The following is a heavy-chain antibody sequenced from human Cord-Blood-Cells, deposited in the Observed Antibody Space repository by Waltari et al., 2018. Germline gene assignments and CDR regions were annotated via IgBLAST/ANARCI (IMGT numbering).Heavy chain of an antibody. CDR2: ISAYNGNT. J-gene: IGHJ4*02. CDR3: AREVGIAAAGNFDY. CDR1: TSYG. Sequence: TSYGISWVRQAPGQGLEWMGWISAYNGNTNYAQKLQGRVTMTTDTSTSTAYMELRSLRSDDTAVYYCAREVGIAAAGNFDYWGQGTLVTVSS. D-gene: IGHD6-13*01. V-gene: IGHV1-18*01.